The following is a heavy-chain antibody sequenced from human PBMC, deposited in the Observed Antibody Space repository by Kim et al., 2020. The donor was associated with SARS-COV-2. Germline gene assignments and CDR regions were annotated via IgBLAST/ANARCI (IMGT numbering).Heavy chain of an antibody. CDR2: ISGSGSRA. CDR3: AKDLAQGFNAFDM. Sequence: GGSLRLSCAASGFNFNYFAMIWVRQAPGKAPEWVSAISGSGSRAYYADSVKGRFTISKDKSKNTLYLQLNSLRVEDTALYYCAKDLAQGFNAFDMWG. J-gene: IGHJ3*02. V-gene: IGHV3-23*01. D-gene: IGHD3-3*01. CDR1: GFNFNYFA.